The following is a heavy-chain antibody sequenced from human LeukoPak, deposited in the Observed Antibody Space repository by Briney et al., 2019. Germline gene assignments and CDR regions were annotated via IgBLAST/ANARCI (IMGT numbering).Heavy chain of an antibody. CDR1: GGSISSGGYY. CDR3: ARASGWYFVGFDI. Sequence: SQTLSLTCTVSGGSISSGGYYWSWIRQHPGKGLEWIGYVYYSGSTYYNPSLKSRVTISVDTSKNQFSLKLSSVTAADTAVYYCARASGWYFVGFDIWGQGTMVTVSS. D-gene: IGHD6-19*01. CDR2: VYYSGST. J-gene: IGHJ3*02. V-gene: IGHV4-31*03.